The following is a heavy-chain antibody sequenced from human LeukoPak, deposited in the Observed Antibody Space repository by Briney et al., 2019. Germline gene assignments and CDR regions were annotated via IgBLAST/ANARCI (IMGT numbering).Heavy chain of an antibody. CDR1: GYTFIGYY. Sequence: ASVKVSCKASGYTFIGYYMHWVRQAPGQGLEWMGWINPNSGGTNYAQKFQGRVTMTRDTSISTAYMELSRLRSDDTAVYYWARAGKLMITMVRGALASKKGFDIWGQGTMVTVSS. V-gene: IGHV1-2*02. D-gene: IGHD3-10*01. CDR3: ARAGKLMITMVRGALASKKGFDI. J-gene: IGHJ3*02. CDR2: INPNSGGT.